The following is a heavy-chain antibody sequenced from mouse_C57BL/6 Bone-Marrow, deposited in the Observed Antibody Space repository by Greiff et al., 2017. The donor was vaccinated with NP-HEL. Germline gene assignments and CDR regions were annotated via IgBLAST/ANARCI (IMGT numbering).Heavy chain of an antibody. CDR3: ARPPTVVATRGYFDV. Sequence: QVQLQQSGAELARPGASVKLSCKASGYTFTSYGISWVKQRTGQGLEWIGEIYPRSGNTYYNEKFKGKATLTVDKSSSTTYMELRSLTSEDSAVYFCARPPTVVATRGYFDVWGTGTTVTVSS. D-gene: IGHD1-1*01. CDR2: IYPRSGNT. V-gene: IGHV1-81*01. J-gene: IGHJ1*03. CDR1: GYTFTSYG.